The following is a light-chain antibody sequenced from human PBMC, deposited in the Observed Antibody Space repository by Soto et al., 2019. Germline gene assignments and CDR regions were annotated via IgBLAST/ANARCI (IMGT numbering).Light chain of an antibody. CDR2: GAS. V-gene: IGKV1-5*01. CDR1: QSISTY. J-gene: IGKJ1*01. CDR3: QHYSSYSGA. Sequence: DIQMTQSPSTLSASVGDRVTITCRASQSISTYLAWYQQKPGKAPKLLIYGASSLERGVPSRFSGSGSGTELTLTINILQPDDFAAYFCQHYSSYSGAFGQGTKVEIK.